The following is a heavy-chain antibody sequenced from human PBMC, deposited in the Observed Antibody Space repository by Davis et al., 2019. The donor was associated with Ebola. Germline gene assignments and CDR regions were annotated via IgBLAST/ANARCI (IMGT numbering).Heavy chain of an antibody. CDR2: IYYSGST. V-gene: IGHV4-39*01. CDR1: GGSISSSSYY. CDR3: ASPALIYYYDSSGYRFDY. J-gene: IGHJ4*02. Sequence: MPGGSLRLSCTVSGGSISSSSYYWGWIRQPPGKGLEWIGSIYYSGSTYYNPSLKSRVTISVDTSKNQFSLKLSSVTAADTAVYYCASPALIYYYDSSGYRFDYWGQGTLVTVSS. D-gene: IGHD3-22*01.